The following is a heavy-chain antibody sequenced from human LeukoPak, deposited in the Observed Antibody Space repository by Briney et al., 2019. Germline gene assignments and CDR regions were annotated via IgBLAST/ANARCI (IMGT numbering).Heavy chain of an antibody. CDR2: IYHSGST. D-gene: IGHD5-18*01. CDR3: ARVTYSYYDY. V-gene: IGHV4-30-2*01. Sequence: PSQTLSLTCAVSGGSISSGGYSWSWIRQPPGKGLEWIGSIYHSGSTYYNPSLKSRVTISVDKSKNQFSLKLSSVAAADTAVYYCARVTYSYYDYWGQGTLVTVSS. J-gene: IGHJ4*02. CDR1: GGSISSGGYS.